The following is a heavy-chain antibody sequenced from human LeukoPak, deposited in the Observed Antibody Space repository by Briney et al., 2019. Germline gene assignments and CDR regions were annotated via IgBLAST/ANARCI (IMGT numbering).Heavy chain of an antibody. CDR2: IYYSGST. D-gene: IGHD6-19*01. CDR1: GGSISSYY. V-gene: IGHV4-59*12. CDR3: ARDGSGWYRRPYYYDMDV. J-gene: IGHJ6*02. Sequence: SETLSLTCTVSGGSISSYYWSWIRQPPGKGLEWIGYIYYSGSTNYNPSLKSRVTISVDTSKNQFSLKLSSVTAADTAVYYCARDGSGWYRRPYYYDMDVWGQGTTVTVSS.